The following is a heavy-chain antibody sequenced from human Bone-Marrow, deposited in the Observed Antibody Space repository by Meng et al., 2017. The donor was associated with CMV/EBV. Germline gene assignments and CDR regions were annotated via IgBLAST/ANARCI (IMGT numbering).Heavy chain of an antibody. Sequence: GESLKISCAASGFTFSTYAMSWVRQAPGKGLEWVSVIYSGGTSTYYADSVKGRFTISRDNSKNTLYLQMNSLRAEDTAVYYCARAPVYGDYDSDAFDIWGQGTRVTVAS. J-gene: IGHJ3*02. V-gene: IGHV3-23*03. CDR2: IYSGGTST. CDR1: GFTFSTYA. CDR3: ARAPVYGDYDSDAFDI. D-gene: IGHD4-17*01.